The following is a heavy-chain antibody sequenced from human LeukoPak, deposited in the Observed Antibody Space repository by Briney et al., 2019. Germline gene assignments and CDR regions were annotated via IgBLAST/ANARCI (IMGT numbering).Heavy chain of an antibody. V-gene: IGHV1-2*02. J-gene: IGHJ4*02. D-gene: IGHD2-15*01. CDR3: AALTPHYSLLYFYY. CDR2: INPNIGDT. CDR1: GYSFTGYY. Sequence: GASVKVSCKASGYSFTGYYMHWVRQAPGQGLEWMGWINPNIGDTNYAQKFQGRVTMTRDTSISTAYMELTRLRCDDTAVYYCAALTPHYSLLYFYYCGQGTLVTVSS.